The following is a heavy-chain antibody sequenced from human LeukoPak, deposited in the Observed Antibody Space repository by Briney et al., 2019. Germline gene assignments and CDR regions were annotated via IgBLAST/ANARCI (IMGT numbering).Heavy chain of an antibody. J-gene: IGHJ4*02. CDR3: VSFYETY. CDR1: GFSFSTYW. D-gene: IGHD2/OR15-2a*01. Sequence: GGSLRLSCTASGFSFSTYWMTWVRQVPGKGLEWVANIRQDGGETKYMDSVKGRFTISKDNAKNTVYLQMNNLRAEDTAVYYCVSFYETYWGRGTLVTVSS. V-gene: IGHV3-7*01. CDR2: IRQDGGET.